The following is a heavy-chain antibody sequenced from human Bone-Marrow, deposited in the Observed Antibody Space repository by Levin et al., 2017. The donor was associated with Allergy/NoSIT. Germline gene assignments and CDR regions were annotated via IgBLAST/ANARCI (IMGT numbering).Heavy chain of an antibody. D-gene: IGHD2-15*01. CDR1: GDSIRSSY. V-gene: IGHV4-59*01. J-gene: IGHJ5*02. CDR3: ARTYSDSSPRRFDP. Sequence: SQTLSLPCTVSGDSIRSSYWNWIRQPPGKALEWIGYIYYRGNTKYNPSLNSRVTISVDTSKNQFSLKVSSVTATDTAVYYCARTYSDSSPRRFDPWGQGTLVTVSS. CDR2: IYYRGNT.